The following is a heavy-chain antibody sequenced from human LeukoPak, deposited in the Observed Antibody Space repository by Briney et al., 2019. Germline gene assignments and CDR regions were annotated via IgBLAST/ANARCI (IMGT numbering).Heavy chain of an antibody. CDR1: GFTFSRYW. CDR3: ARDRYSSTCYDRAHGPNFDY. CDR2: IKQEGSEK. J-gene: IGHJ4*02. D-gene: IGHD2-2*01. Sequence: GGSLRLSCAVSGFTFSRYWMSWVREAPGKGLEWVANIKQEGSEKYYVDSVKGRFTISRDKAKTSLYLQMTSLRAEDTAIYYCARDRYSSTCYDRAHGPNFDYWGQGTLVTVSS. V-gene: IGHV3-7*03.